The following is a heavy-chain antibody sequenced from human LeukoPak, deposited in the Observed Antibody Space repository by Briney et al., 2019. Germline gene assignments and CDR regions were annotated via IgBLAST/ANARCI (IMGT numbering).Heavy chain of an antibody. CDR1: GGSISSSNW. Sequence: SETLSLTCAVSGGSISSSNWWSWVRQPPGKGLKWIGEIYHSGSTNYNPSLKSRVTISVDKSKNQFSLKLSSVTAADTAVYYCARVGLHVWGSYRFRGSFDYWGQGTLVTVSS. CDR3: ARVGLHVWGSYRFRGSFDY. CDR2: IYHSGST. J-gene: IGHJ4*02. V-gene: IGHV4-4*02. D-gene: IGHD3-16*02.